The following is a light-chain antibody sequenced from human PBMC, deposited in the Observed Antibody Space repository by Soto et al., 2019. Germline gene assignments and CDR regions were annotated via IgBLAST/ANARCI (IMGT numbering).Light chain of an antibody. V-gene: IGKV1-39*01. CDR1: QSISNF. CDR3: QQYYNSVLT. CDR2: AAS. J-gene: IGKJ4*01. Sequence: DIQMTQSPSTLSGSVGDRVTITCRASQSISNFLNWVQHKPGNAPKVLISAASTLQSGVPPRFSGSESGTDFTLTISSLQPEDSASYYCQQYYNSVLTFGGGTKVDIK.